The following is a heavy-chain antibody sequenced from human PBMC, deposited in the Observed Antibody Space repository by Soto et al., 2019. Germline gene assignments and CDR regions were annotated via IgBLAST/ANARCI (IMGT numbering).Heavy chain of an antibody. CDR2: IYPGDSEA. CDR3: AGTDGYEIGY. Sequence: PGESLKISCEASGYDFVSYWIAWVRQMPGKGLEWMGIIYPGDSEAIYSPPFQGRVTISADKSTTTVYLQWSSLKASDTAMYYCAGTDGYEIGYWGQGTLVTVSS. V-gene: IGHV5-51*01. D-gene: IGHD5-12*01. CDR1: GYDFVSYW. J-gene: IGHJ4*02.